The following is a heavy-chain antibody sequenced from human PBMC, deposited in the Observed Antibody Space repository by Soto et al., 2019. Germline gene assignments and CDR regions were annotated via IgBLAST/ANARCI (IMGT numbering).Heavy chain of an antibody. CDR2: INPSGGST. CDR1: GYAFTSYY. Sequence: ASVKVSCKASGYAFTSYYMHWVRQAPGQGLEWMGIINPSGGSTSYAQKFQGRVTMTRDTSTSTVYMELSSLRSEDTAVYYCARSPSTLAFDIWGQGTMVTVSS. D-gene: IGHD6-6*01. J-gene: IGHJ3*02. V-gene: IGHV1-46*01. CDR3: ARSPSTLAFDI.